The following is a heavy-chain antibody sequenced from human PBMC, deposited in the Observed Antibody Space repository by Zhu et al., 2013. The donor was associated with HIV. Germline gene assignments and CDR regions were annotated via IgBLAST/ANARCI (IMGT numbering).Heavy chain of an antibody. J-gene: IGHJ4*02. Sequence: QVQLVQSGAEVKKPGASVKVSCKASGYTFTSYYMHWVRQAPGQGLGWMGIINPSGGSTSYAQKFQGRVTMTRDTSTSTVYMELSSLRSGDTAVYYCARVLFRYDSSGSFDYWGQGTLVTVSS. CDR2: INPSGGST. V-gene: IGHV1-46*01. CDR1: GYTFTSYY. CDR3: ARVLFRYDSSGSFDY. D-gene: IGHD3-22*01.